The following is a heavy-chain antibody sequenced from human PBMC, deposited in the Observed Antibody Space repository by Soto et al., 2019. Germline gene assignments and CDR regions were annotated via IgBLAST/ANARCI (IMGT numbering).Heavy chain of an antibody. J-gene: IGHJ5*02. V-gene: IGHV3-30*18. CDR3: AKGALDYYDSSGYYRNWFDP. CDR1: GFTFSSYA. CDR2: ISYDGSNK. Sequence: PGVSLRLSCAASGFTFSSYAMHWVRPAPGKGLEWVAVISYDGSNKYYADSVKGRFTISRDNSKNTLYLQMNSLRAEDTAVYYCAKGALDYYDSSGYYRNWFDPWGQGTLVTVSS. D-gene: IGHD3-22*01.